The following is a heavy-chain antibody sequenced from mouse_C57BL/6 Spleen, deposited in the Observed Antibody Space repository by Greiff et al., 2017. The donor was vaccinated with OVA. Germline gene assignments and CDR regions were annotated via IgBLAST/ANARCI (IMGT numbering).Heavy chain of an antibody. D-gene: IGHD1-1*01. CDR1: GYTFTSYW. CDR2: LYPGSGST. Sequence: QVQLQQPGAELVKPGASVKMSCKASGYTFTSYWITWVKQRPGLGLVWFGYLYPGSGSTNYNEKVKSKVTLTVDTSSSTAYMKLSNLTTEDSAVYYCARYYYGSRAMDYWGKGTSVTVSS. V-gene: IGHV1-55*01. J-gene: IGHJ4*01. CDR3: ARYYYGSRAMDY.